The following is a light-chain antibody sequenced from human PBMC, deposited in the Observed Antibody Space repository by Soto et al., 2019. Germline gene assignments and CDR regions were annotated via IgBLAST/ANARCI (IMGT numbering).Light chain of an antibody. V-gene: IGKV3-20*01. CDR3: QQFSSYPRT. CDR2: GAS. J-gene: IGKJ4*01. Sequence: VLTQSPGTLSLSPGKRATLSCRASQSVSSSYLAWYQQKPGQAPRLLIYGASSRATDIPDRFSGSGSGTDFTLTISDVEPEDFAVYYCQQFSSYPRTFGGGTKVDIK. CDR1: QSVSSSY.